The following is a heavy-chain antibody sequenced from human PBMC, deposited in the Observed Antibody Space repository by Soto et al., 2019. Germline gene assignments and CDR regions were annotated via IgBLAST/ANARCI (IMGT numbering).Heavy chain of an antibody. D-gene: IGHD3-22*01. CDR2: IIPFSGTV. Sequence: SVKVSCKTSGGSFMSQAISWVRQAPGQGPEWMGGIIPFSGTVTYTQRFQGRLTLTADEPTKTAYMELSSLRSEDTAVYYCARVSYDSYAGFFGMGVWGQGTKVTVSS. CDR3: ARVSYDSYAGFFGMGV. J-gene: IGHJ6*02. V-gene: IGHV1-69*13. CDR1: GGSFMSQA.